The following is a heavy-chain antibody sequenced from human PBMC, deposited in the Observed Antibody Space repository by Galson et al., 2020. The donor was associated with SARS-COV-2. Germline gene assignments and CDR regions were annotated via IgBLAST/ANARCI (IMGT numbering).Heavy chain of an antibody. CDR2: ISGGATYR. J-gene: IGHJ4*02. CDR1: GFTFSDYY. V-gene: IGHV3-11*03. CDR3: ATTRNGYYFDN. D-gene: IGHD2-8*01. Sequence: GESLKISCAASGFTFSDYYMSWIRQAPGKGLEWFSYISGGATYRTYADSVRGRFTISRDNTKNSLYLQMDSLRADDTAVYYCATTRNGYYFDNWGQGTLVTVSS.